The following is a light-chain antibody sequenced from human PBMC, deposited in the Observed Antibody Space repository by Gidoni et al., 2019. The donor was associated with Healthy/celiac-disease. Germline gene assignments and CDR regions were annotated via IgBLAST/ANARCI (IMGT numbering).Light chain of an antibody. V-gene: IGLV2-11*01. CDR1: SSDVGGYNY. J-gene: IGLJ1*01. Sequence: QSALTQPRSVSGSPGQSVTISCTGTSSDVGGYNYVSWYQQHQGKAPKLMIYDVSKRPSGVPDRFSGSKSGNTASLTISVLQAEDEADYYCCSYAGSYPYVFGTGTKVTVL. CDR2: DVS. CDR3: CSYAGSYPYV.